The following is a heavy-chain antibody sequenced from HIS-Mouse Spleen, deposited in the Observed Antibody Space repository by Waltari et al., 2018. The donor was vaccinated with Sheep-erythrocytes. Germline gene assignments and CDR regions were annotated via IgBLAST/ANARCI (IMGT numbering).Heavy chain of an antibody. J-gene: IGHJ5*02. CDR3: AHRQSAAAGTFNWFDP. D-gene: IGHD6-13*01. CDR2: IYWNDDN. Sequence: QITLKESGPTLVKPTQTLTLTCTFSGFSLSTSGVGVGWIRQPPGKALEWLALIYWNDDNRYSPSLKIRLTITKDTSKNQVVLTLTNMDPVDTATYYCAHRQSAAAGTFNWFDPWGQGTLVTVSS. V-gene: IGHV2-5*01. CDR1: GFSLSTSGVG.